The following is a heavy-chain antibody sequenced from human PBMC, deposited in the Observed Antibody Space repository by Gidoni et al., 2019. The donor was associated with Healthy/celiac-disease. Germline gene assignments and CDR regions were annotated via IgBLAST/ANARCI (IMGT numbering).Heavy chain of an antibody. CDR3: ARYVIRAAAYYFDY. CDR1: GGPVSSGSYY. D-gene: IGHD2-15*01. J-gene: IGHJ4*02. Sequence: QVQLQESGPGLVKPSETLSLTCPVPGGPVSSGSYYWSWIRQPPGKGLEWIGYIYYSGSTNYNPSLKSRVTISVDTSKNQFSLKLSSVTAADTAMYYCARYVIRAAAYYFDYWGQGTLVTVSS. V-gene: IGHV4-61*01. CDR2: IYYSGST.